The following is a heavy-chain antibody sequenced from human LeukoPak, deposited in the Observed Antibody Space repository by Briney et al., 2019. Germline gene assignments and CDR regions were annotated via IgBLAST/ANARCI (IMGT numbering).Heavy chain of an antibody. D-gene: IGHD5-18*01. CDR1: GGTFSSYA. Sequence: SVKVSRKASGGTFSSYAISWVRQAPGQGLEWMGGIIPIFGTANYAQKFQGRVTITADESTSTAYMELSSLRSEDTAVYYCARMDTAMAYYFDYWGQGTLVTVSS. CDR2: IIPIFGTA. CDR3: ARMDTAMAYYFDY. J-gene: IGHJ4*02. V-gene: IGHV1-69*01.